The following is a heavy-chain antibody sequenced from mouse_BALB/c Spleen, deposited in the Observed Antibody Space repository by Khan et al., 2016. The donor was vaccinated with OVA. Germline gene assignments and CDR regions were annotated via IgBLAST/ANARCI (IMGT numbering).Heavy chain of an antibody. V-gene: IGHV1-7*01. J-gene: IGHJ2*01. CDR2: INPTSGYT. CDR1: GYTFTTYW. Sequence: QIQLVQSGAELAKPGASVKMSCKASGYTFTTYWMHWVKQRPGQGLEWIGYINPTSGYTDYNEKFKDRATLSADKSSSTAYMQLSSLTSEDSAVYYCTKGRIAYWGQGTTLTVSS. CDR3: TKGRIAY. D-gene: IGHD1-1*01.